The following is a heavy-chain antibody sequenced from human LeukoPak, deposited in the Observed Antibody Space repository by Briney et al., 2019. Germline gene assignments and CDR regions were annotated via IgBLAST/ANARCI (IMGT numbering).Heavy chain of an antibody. CDR3: VRGHLWLEN. V-gene: IGHV3-7*03. J-gene: IGHJ4*02. Sequence: GGSLRLSCAASGFTLRRFWMSWVRQAPGKGLEWVATINQDGGEKYYVDSVKGRFIISRDNARNSLYLQMGSLKAEETAVYSCVRGHLWLENWGQGTLVTVSS. D-gene: IGHD3-3*02. CDR1: GFTLRRFW. CDR2: INQDGGEK.